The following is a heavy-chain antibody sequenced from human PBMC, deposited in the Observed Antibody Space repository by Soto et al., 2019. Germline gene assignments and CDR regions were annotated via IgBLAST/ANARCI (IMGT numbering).Heavy chain of an antibody. CDR1: GFTFSSYS. D-gene: IGHD3-22*01. CDR2: ISSSSSYI. Sequence: GGSLRLSCAASGFTFSSYSMNWVRQAPGKGLEWVSSISSSSSYIYYADSVKGRFTISRDNAKNSLYLQMNSLRAEDTAVYYCARSHSSGYYSLDYWGQGTLVTVSS. V-gene: IGHV3-21*01. CDR3: ARSHSSGYYSLDY. J-gene: IGHJ4*02.